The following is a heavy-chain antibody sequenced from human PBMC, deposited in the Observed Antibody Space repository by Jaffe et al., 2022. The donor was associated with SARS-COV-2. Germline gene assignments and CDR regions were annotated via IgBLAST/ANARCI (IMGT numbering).Heavy chain of an antibody. CDR1: GGSFSGYY. D-gene: IGHD2-15*01. J-gene: IGHJ6*03. V-gene: IGHV4-34*01. CDR2: INHSGST. Sequence: QVQLQQWGAGLLKPSETLSLTCAVYGGSFSGYYWSWIRQPPGKGLEWIGEINHSGSTNYNPSLKSRVTISVDTSKNQFSLKLSSVTAADTAVYYCARVVRYCSGGSCYPTSYYYYYYYMDVWGKGTTVTVSS. CDR3: ARVVRYCSGGSCYPTSYYYYYYYMDV.